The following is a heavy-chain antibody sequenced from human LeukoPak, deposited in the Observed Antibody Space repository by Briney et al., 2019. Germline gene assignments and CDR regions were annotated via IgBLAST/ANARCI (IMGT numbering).Heavy chain of an antibody. CDR2: ISGSGGST. CDR1: GFSFSSYA. D-gene: IGHD1-7*01. Sequence: GGSLRLSCAASGFSFSSYAMTWVRQAPGKGLEWVSAISGSGGSTYYADSVKGRFTISRDNSKNTLFLQMNSLRAEDTAVYYCAKRRGLELLYYYYMDVWGKGTTVTVSS. CDR3: AKRRGLELLYYYYMDV. J-gene: IGHJ6*03. V-gene: IGHV3-23*01.